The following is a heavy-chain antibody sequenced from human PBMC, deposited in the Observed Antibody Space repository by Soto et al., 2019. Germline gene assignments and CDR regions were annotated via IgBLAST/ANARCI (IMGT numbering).Heavy chain of an antibody. Sequence: GGSLRLSCAASGFTFSGSAMHWVRQASGKGLEWVGRIRSKANSYATAYAASVKGRFTISRDDSKNTAYLQMNSLKTEDTAVYYCTRRSQEGSSGYFGYWCQGALLTRSS. V-gene: IGHV3-73*01. J-gene: IGHJ4*02. CDR1: GFTFSGSA. CDR2: IRSKANSYAT. D-gene: IGHD3-22*01. CDR3: TRRSQEGSSGYFGY.